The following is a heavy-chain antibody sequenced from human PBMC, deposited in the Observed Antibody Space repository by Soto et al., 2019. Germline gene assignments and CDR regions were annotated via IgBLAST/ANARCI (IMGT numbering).Heavy chain of an antibody. CDR2: ISFDGINR. J-gene: IGHJ4*02. CDR3: ARDLSYCSGGSCYQHDGSDN. Sequence: QVQLVESGGGGVQPGESLTLSCAASGFTFRNYAMHWVRQAPGKGLEWVAIISFDGINRFYRDSVKGRFTISRDNSKNTLYLGMSSVRAEDTAVYFCARDLSYCSGGSCYQHDGSDNWGQGTLVTASS. D-gene: IGHD2-15*01. CDR1: GFTFRNYA. V-gene: IGHV3-30*04.